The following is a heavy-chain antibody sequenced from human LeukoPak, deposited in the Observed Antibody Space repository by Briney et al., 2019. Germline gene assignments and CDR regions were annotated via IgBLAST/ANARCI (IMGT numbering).Heavy chain of an antibody. D-gene: IGHD6-6*01. CDR3: ARRGSSSPPYYYYYMDV. CDR1: GFTFSSYG. V-gene: IGHV3-33*01. CDR2: IWYDGSNK. J-gene: IGHJ6*03. Sequence: GGSLRLSCAASGFTFSSYGMLWVRQAPGKGLEWVAVIWYDGSNKYYADSVRGRFTISRDNSKNTLYLQMNSLRAEDTAVYYCARRGSSSPPYYYYYMDVWGKGTTVTVSS.